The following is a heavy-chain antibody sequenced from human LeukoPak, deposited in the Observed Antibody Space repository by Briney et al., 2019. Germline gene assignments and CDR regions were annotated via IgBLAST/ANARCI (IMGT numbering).Heavy chain of an antibody. D-gene: IGHD6-6*01. CDR2: IYYSGST. CDR1: GGSISSYY. CDR3: AREYSSSSGKNAFDV. V-gene: IGHV4-59*01. Sequence: TSETLSLTCTVSGGSISSYYWSWIRQPPGKGLEWIGYIYYSGSTNYNPSLKSRVTISVDTSKNQFSLKLSSVTAADTAVYYCAREYSSSSGKNAFDVWGQGTMVTVSS. J-gene: IGHJ3*01.